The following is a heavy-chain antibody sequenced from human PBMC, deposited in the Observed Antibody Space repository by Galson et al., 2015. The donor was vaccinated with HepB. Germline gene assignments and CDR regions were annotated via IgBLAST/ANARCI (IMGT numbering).Heavy chain of an antibody. V-gene: IGHV3-23*01. D-gene: IGHD5-18*01. Sequence: SLRLSCAASGFTFSYYAMAWVRQAPGKGLEWISAITPSGDNTYSADSMKNQFSLKVNSVTAADTAVYYCARAAGDSSTYANDYWGQGALVTVSS. J-gene: IGHJ4*02. CDR2: ITPSGDNT. CDR3: NDY. CDR1: GFTFSYYA.